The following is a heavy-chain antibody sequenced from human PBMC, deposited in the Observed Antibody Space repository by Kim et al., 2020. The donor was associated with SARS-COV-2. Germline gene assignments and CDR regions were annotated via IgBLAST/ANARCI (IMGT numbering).Heavy chain of an antibody. D-gene: IGHD3-10*01. Sequence: GGSLRLSCTASGFTFGDYAMSWFRQAPGKGLEWVGFIRSKAYGGTTEYAASVKGRFTISRDDSKTIAYLQMNSLKTEDTAVYYCTRCAGSWKYYYGSGAGAVDYWGQGTLVTVSS. CDR1: GFTFGDYA. CDR2: IRSKAYGGTT. J-gene: IGHJ4*02. V-gene: IGHV3-49*03. CDR3: TRCAGSWKYYYGSGAGAVDY.